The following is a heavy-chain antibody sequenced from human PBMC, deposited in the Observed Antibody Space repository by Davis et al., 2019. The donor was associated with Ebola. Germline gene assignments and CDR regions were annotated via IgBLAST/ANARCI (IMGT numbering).Heavy chain of an antibody. V-gene: IGHV4-4*02. CDR2: IYHSGST. CDR1: GGSISSSNW. D-gene: IGHD3-22*01. J-gene: IGHJ4*02. Sequence: MPSETLSLTCAVSGGSISSSNWWRWVRQPPGKGLEWIGEIYHSGSTNYNPSLKSRVTVSVDKSKNQFSLKLSSVTAADTAVYYCARDLTYDYYDSSGYSSRYYFDYWGQGTLVTVSS. CDR3: ARDLTYDYYDSSGYSSRYYFDY.